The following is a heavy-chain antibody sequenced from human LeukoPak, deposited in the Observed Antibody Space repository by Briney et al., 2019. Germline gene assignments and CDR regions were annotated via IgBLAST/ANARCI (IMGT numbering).Heavy chain of an antibody. CDR3: ARESPLTMGRGVIIVIDY. CDR2: IYHSGST. J-gene: IGHJ4*02. CDR1: GGSISSSNW. D-gene: IGHD3-10*01. V-gene: IGHV4-4*02. Sequence: SETLSLTCAVSGGSISSSNWWSWVRQPPGKGLEWIGEIYHSGSTNYNPSLKSRVTISVDKSKNQFSLRLSSVTAADTALHYCARESPLTMGRGVIIVIDYWGQGTQVTVSS.